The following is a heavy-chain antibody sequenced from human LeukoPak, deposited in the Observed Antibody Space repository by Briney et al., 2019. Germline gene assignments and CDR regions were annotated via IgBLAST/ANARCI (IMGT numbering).Heavy chain of an antibody. CDR2: IYHSGST. J-gene: IGHJ4*02. V-gene: IGHV4-38-2*01. CDR3: AADYYGSGPFDY. D-gene: IGHD3-10*01. Sequence: SETLSLTCAVPGYSISSGYYWGWIRQPPGKGLEWIGSIYHSGSTYYNPSLKSRVTISVDTSKNQFSLKLSSVTAADTAVYYCAADYYGSGPFDYWGQGTLVTVSS. CDR1: GYSISSGYY.